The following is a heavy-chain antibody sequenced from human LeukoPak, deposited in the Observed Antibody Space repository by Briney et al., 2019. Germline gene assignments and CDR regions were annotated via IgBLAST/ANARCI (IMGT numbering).Heavy chain of an antibody. V-gene: IGHV3-21*01. J-gene: IGHJ2*01. CDR1: GFNFSDYS. D-gene: IGHD3-10*01. CDR2: ISATSVYI. CDR3: ARDRSLDYYDSGTYYNWYFDL. Sequence: VGSLRLSCVASGFNFSDYSMNWVREAPGKGLEWVASISATSVYIYSADSLKGRLTVSRDNTKNALYLQMNSLRVEDTALYYCARDRSLDYYDSGTYYNWYFDLWGRGTLVTVYS.